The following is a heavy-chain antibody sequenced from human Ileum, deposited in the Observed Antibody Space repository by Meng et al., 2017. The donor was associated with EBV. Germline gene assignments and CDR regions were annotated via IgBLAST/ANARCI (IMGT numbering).Heavy chain of an antibody. Sequence: LSESGPGMVKPSETLFPPCSVPGGSGSSGGNYWSWTRQPPGKGLEWIGYIYNSGSTNYNPSLKSRVTISVDTSKNQFSLKLSSVTAADTAVYYCARDGYSSGSDWGQGTLITVSS. V-gene: IGHV4-61*08. CDR3: ARDGYSSGSD. CDR2: IYNSGST. D-gene: IGHD6-19*01. CDR1: GGSGSSGGNY. J-gene: IGHJ4*02.